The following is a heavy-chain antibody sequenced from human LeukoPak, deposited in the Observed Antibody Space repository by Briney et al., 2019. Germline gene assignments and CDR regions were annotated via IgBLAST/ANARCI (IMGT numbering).Heavy chain of an antibody. CDR1: GGSISSSSYY. V-gene: IGHV4-39*07. J-gene: IGHJ4*02. CDR2: IYYSGST. CDR3: ARESEDSSGEFDY. D-gene: IGHD3-22*01. Sequence: SETLSLTCTVSGGSISSSSYYWGWIRQPPGKGLEWIGSIYYSGSTYYNPSLKSRVTISVDTSKNQFSLKLSSVTAADTAVYYCARESEDSSGEFDYWGQGTLVTVSS.